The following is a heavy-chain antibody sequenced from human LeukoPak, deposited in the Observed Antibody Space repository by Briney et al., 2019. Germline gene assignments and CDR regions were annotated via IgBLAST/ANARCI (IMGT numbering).Heavy chain of an antibody. CDR1: GGYIITSGHY. CDR3: ARERSSSGGHNWFDP. D-gene: IGHD4-23*01. V-gene: IGHV4-39*07. CDR2: VYYTGVT. J-gene: IGHJ5*02. Sequence: SETLSLTCTVSGGYIITSGHYWGWIRQPPGKGLEWIGSVYYTGVTSTNPFFRSRMSISVDTSKDQFSLNLTSVTAADAAVYYCARERSSSGGHNWFDPWGQGTLATVSS.